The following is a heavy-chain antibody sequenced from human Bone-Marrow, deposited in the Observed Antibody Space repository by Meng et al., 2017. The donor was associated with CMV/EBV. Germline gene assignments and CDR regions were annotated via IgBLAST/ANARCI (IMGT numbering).Heavy chain of an antibody. CDR1: G. CDR3: ARVMYYDFWSGYYAALTNWFDP. CDR2: ISAYNGNT. V-gene: IGHV1-18*01. D-gene: IGHD3-3*01. J-gene: IGHJ5*02. Sequence: GISWVRQAPGQGLEWMGWISAYNGNTNYAQKLQGRVTMTTDTSTSTAYMELRSLRSDDTAVYYCARVMYYDFWSGYYAALTNWFDPWGQGTLVTVSS.